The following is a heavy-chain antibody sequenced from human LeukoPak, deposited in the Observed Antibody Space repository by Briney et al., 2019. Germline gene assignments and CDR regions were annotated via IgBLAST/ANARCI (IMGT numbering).Heavy chain of an antibody. Sequence: PGGSLRLSCAASGFSFNSDWMDWVRQAPGKGLEWVAVISYDGSNKYYADSVKGRFTISRDNSKNTLYLQMNSLRAEDTAVYYCAKCLPAGDLYYYYGMDVWGQGTTVTVSS. J-gene: IGHJ6*02. CDR1: GFSFNSDW. V-gene: IGHV3-30*18. D-gene: IGHD7-27*01. CDR3: AKCLPAGDLYYYYGMDV. CDR2: ISYDGSNK.